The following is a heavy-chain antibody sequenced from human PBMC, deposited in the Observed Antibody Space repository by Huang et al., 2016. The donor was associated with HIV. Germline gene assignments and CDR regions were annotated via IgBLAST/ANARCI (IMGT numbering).Heavy chain of an antibody. J-gene: IGHJ4*02. V-gene: IGHV3-23*01. CDR1: GFIFSSYA. CDR3: AKGGRAYSGYDSDY. D-gene: IGHD5-12*01. CDR2: IGGSGGST. Sequence: EVQLLESGGALIQSGGSLRLSCAASGFIFSSYAMSWVRQAPGKGLEWVSGIGGSGGSTYYADSVKGRFTISRDNSKKTLYLQMNSLRAEDTAVYYCAKGGRAYSGYDSDYWGQGTLVTVSS.